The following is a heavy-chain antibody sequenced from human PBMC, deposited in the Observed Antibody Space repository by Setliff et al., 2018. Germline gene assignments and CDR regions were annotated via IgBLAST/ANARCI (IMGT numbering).Heavy chain of an antibody. D-gene: IGHD2-2*01. V-gene: IGHV1-18*01. CDR2: IGVYTGKT. Sequence: SVGVSGKASGYKFADYGITWVRQAPGQGLEWMGWIGVYTGKTYYAHKSQDKDTMTTDTSTGTAYLELRSLISDDTAVYYCSRLVRYCTTTTCQRLSGGEYWGQGTLVTVSS. J-gene: IGHJ4*02. CDR3: SRLVRYCTTTTCQRLSGGEY. CDR1: GYKFADYG.